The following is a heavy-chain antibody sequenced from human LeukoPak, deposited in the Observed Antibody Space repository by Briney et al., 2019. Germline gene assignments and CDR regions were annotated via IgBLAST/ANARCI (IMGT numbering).Heavy chain of an antibody. CDR2: INPDSGGT. V-gene: IGHV1-2*02. CDR1: GYTFTDYY. CDR3: ARDRGSDVLTGLTFPDY. J-gene: IGHJ4*02. Sequence: GASVKVSCKASGYTFTDYYMHWVRQAPGQGLEWMGWINPDSGGTNYARKFQDRVTMTRDTSISTAYMELNRLTSDDTAIYYCARDRGSDVLTGLTFPDYWGQGTLVTVSS. D-gene: IGHD3-9*01.